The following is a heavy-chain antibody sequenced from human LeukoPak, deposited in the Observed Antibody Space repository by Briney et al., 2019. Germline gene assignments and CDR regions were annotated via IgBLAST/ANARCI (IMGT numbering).Heavy chain of an antibody. V-gene: IGHV3-23*01. D-gene: IGHD6-19*01. CDR2: INGRGDDT. CDR1: SGFA. Sequence: PGGSLRLSCAAFSGFAMSWVRQAPGRGLEWVSAINGRGDDTYYPDSVKGRFTISRDNSNNTLYLQMNSLRAEDTAVYYCAKGHRSSSSFIDSWGQGILVTVSS. J-gene: IGHJ4*02. CDR3: AKGHRSSSSFIDS.